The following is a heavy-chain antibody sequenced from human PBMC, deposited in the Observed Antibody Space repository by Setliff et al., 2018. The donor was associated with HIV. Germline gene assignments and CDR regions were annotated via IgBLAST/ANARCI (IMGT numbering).Heavy chain of an antibody. CDR3: AREQWLRYFDD. CDR1: GGSFSDYY. CDR2: IYATGGT. Sequence: LSLTCAVYGGSFSDYYWSWIRQPPGKGLEWIGRIYATGGTNYNPSLKSRVTISLATSTNQFSLRLTSVTAADTAVYYCAREQWLRYFDDWGQGALVTVSS. D-gene: IGHD5-12*01. V-gene: IGHV4-4*08. J-gene: IGHJ4*02.